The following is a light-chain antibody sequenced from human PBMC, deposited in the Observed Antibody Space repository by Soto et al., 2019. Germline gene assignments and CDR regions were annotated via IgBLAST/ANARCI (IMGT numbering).Light chain of an antibody. V-gene: IGLV2-14*01. CDR2: EID. Sequence: QSALTQPASVSGSPGQSITISCTGTNNDAWGHMYVSWYQPQAGKVPKLIIYEIDNRPSGVSDRFSGSKSGNTASLTISGLQAEDEAAYSCSAYRRGIIVFGGVTKLTVL. J-gene: IGLJ2*01. CDR1: NNDAWGHMY. CDR3: SAYRRGIIV.